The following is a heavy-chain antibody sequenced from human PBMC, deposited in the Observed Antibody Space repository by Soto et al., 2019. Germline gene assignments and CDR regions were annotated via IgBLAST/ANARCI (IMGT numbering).Heavy chain of an antibody. CDR1: GGSFSGYY. D-gene: IGHD5-12*01. CDR3: ARALGGGYSGRFDP. J-gene: IGHJ5*02. CDR2: INHSGST. Sequence: SETLSLTCAVYGGSFSGYYWSWIRQPPGKGLEWIGEINHSGSTNYNPSLKSRVTISVDTSKNQFSLKLSSVTAADTAVYYCARALGGGYSGRFDPWGQGTLVTVSS. V-gene: IGHV4-34*01.